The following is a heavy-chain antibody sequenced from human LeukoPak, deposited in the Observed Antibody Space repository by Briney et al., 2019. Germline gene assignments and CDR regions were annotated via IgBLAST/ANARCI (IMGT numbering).Heavy chain of an antibody. Sequence: GRSLRLSCAASGFTFSSYAMHWVRQAPGKGLEWVAVISYDGSNKYYAGSVKGRFTISRDNSKNTVYLQMNSLRAEDTAVYYCAKDVYCTNGVCTGGDYWGQGTLVTVSS. J-gene: IGHJ4*02. CDR3: AKDVYCTNGVCTGGDY. D-gene: IGHD2-8*01. V-gene: IGHV3-30-3*01. CDR2: ISYDGSNK. CDR1: GFTFSSYA.